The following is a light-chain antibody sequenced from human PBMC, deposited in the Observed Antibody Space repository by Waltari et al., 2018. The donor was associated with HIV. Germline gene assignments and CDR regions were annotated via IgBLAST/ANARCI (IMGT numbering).Light chain of an antibody. CDR2: EVN. J-gene: IGLJ2*01. CDR1: SSDVGAYNY. Sequence: QSALPQPPSASGSPGQSVTISCTGTSSDVGAYNYVTWYQQHPGKAPKLLIWEVNKRPSGVPGRFSGSKSGNTASLTVAGLQAEDEADYYGNSLAGSRVVFGGGTKLTVL. V-gene: IGLV2-8*01. CDR3: NSLAGSRVV.